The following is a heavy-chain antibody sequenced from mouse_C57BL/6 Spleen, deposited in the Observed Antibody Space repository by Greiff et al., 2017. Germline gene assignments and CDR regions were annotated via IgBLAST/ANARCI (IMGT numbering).Heavy chain of an antibody. CDR1: GYTFTSYW. CDR2: IHPNSGST. J-gene: IGHJ4*01. CDR3: ARRGNYGYYYAMDY. Sequence: QVQLQQPGAELVKPGASVKLSCKASGYTFTSYWMHWVKQRPGQGLEWIGMIHPNSGSTNYNEKFKSKATLTVDKSSSTAYMQLSSLTSEDSAVYNCARRGNYGYYYAMDYWGQGTSVTVAS. D-gene: IGHD1-2*01. V-gene: IGHV1-64*01.